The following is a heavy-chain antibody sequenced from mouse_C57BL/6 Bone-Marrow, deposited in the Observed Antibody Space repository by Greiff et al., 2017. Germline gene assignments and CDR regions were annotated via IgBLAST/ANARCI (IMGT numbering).Heavy chain of an antibody. CDR2: ISNGGGST. CDR3: ARLLSDY. J-gene: IGHJ2*01. CDR1: GFTFSDYY. V-gene: IGHV5-12*01. Sequence: DVKLVESGGGLVQPGGSLKLSCAASGFTFSDYYMYWVRQTPEKRLEWVAYISNGGGSTYYPDTVKGRFTISRDNAKNTLYLQMSRLKSEDTAMYYCARLLSDYWGQGTTLTVSS.